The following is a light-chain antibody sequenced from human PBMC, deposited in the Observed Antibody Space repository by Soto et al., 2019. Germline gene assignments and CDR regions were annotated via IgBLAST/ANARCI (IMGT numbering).Light chain of an antibody. CDR2: GNI. J-gene: IGLJ1*01. CDR1: NSNIGAGYD. CDR3: QSYDSSLSGYV. V-gene: IGLV1-40*01. Sequence: QAVVTQPPSVSGAPGQRVTISCTGSNSNIGAGYDVHWYQLLPGTAPKLLIYGNINRPSGVPDRFSGSKSGTSASLAITGLQAADEADYYCQSYDSSLSGYVFGTGTKLTVL.